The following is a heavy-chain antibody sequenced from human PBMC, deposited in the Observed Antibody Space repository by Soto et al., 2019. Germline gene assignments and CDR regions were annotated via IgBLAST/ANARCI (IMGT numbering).Heavy chain of an antibody. Sequence: GGSLRLSCAASGFSFSSHAMHWVRQAPGKGLEWVAVISYDGSNKYYADSVKGRFTISRDNSKNTLYLQMNSLRAEDTAVYYCASLYPVNYWGQGTLVTVSS. J-gene: IGHJ4*02. V-gene: IGHV3-30-3*01. D-gene: IGHD2-2*02. CDR1: GFSFSSHA. CDR3: ASLYPVNY. CDR2: ISYDGSNK.